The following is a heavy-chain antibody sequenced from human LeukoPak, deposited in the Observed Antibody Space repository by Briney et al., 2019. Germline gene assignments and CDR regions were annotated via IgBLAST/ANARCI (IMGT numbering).Heavy chain of an antibody. Sequence: GGSLRLSCAASRISDYMIWVRQAPGTGLEGVSVIYTGDNTYYANSVKGRFTISRDNSQRMLYLQMNSLRAEDTSVYYCASSTSTPGGFDFWGQGTLVTVSS. J-gene: IGHJ4*02. CDR1: RISDY. V-gene: IGHV3-66*01. D-gene: IGHD2-2*01. CDR2: IYTGDNT. CDR3: ASSTSTPGGFDF.